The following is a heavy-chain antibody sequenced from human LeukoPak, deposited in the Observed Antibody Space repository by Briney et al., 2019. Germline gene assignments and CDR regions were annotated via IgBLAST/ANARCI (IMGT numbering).Heavy chain of an antibody. CDR1: GGSISSYY. D-gene: IGHD5-18*01. Sequence: SQTLSLTCTVSGGSISSYYWSWIRQPPGKGLEWIGYIYYSGSTNYNPSLKSRVTISVDTSKNQFSLKLSSVTAADTAVYYCAREGGYSYGPDAFDIWGQGTMVTVSS. CDR2: IYYSGST. CDR3: AREGGYSYGPDAFDI. V-gene: IGHV4-59*01. J-gene: IGHJ3*02.